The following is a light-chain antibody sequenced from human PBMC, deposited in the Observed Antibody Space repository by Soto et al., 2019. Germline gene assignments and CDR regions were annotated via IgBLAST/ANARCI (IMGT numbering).Light chain of an antibody. V-gene: IGLV2-11*01. Sequence: QSALTQPRSVSGSPGQSVSISFTGTGSDVCAYNYVSWYQQHPGKAPKFIIYDFSKRPSGVPDRFSGSKSGNTASLTITVLQAENEAEYYCCSYAGSPYVFGTGTKLTVL. CDR3: CSYAGSPYV. CDR2: DFS. J-gene: IGLJ1*01. CDR1: GSDVCAYNY.